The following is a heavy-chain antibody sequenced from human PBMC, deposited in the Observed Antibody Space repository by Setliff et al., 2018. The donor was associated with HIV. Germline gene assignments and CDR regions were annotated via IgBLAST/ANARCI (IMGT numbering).Heavy chain of an antibody. CDR1: GYIFISYG. Sequence: ASVKVSCKASGYIFISYGFCWVRQAPGQGLEWMGWISAYSGNTNYAQQLQGRVTMTRDTSTNTAYMELRRLRSDDTAIYFCARNKIGWDTYSVVNYFDPWGQGTLVTVS. V-gene: IGHV1-18*01. CDR2: ISAYSGNT. D-gene: IGHD2-21*01. J-gene: IGHJ5*02. CDR3: ARNKIGWDTYSVVNYFDP.